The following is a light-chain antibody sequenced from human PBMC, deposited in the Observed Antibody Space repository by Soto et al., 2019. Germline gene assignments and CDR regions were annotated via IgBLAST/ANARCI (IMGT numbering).Light chain of an antibody. CDR1: QGISSY. CDR3: QQLNSYPIT. CDR2: AAS. V-gene: IGKV1-9*01. Sequence: DIQLTQSPSFLSASVGDRVTITCRASQGISSYLAWYQQKPGKAPKLLIYAASTLQSGVPSRFSGSGSGTESTLTISSLQPEDFATYCCQQLNSYPITFGQGTRLEIK. J-gene: IGKJ5*01.